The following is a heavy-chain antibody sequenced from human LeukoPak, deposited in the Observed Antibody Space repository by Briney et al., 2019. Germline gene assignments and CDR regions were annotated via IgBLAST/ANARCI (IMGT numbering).Heavy chain of an antibody. J-gene: IGHJ4*02. D-gene: IGHD6-6*01. CDR1: GFTFXXYA. V-gene: IGHV3-23*01. Sequence: SLRLSCAAXGFTFXXYAMSWVRQAPWERLQWVSGISDSGGNTYYADSVRGRFTISRDNSKNTLYLQMNSLRAEDTAVYYCARHRSSWLIDYWGQGTLVTVSS. CDR3: ARHRSSWLIDY. CDR2: ISDSGGNT.